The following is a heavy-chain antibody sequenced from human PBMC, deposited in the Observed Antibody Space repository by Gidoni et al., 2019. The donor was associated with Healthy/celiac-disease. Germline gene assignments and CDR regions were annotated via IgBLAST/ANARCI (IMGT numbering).Heavy chain of an antibody. D-gene: IGHD3-10*01. CDR1: GFTFSSYA. CDR2: IRGSGGST. Sequence: EVQLLESGGGLVQPGGSLRLSCAASGFTFSSYAMSWVRQAPGKGLEWVSAIRGSGGSTYYADSVKGRFTISRDNSKNTLYLQMNSLRAEDTAVYYCAKDTVPYYYGSGSNYNWFDPWGQGTLVTVSS. CDR3: AKDTVPYYYGSGSNYNWFDP. V-gene: IGHV3-23*01. J-gene: IGHJ5*02.